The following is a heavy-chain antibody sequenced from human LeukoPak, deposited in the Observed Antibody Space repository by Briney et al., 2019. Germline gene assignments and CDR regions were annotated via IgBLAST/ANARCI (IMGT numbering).Heavy chain of an antibody. CDR1: GFSLSTTGVG. CDR3: AHSGTVTTPHDAFDM. V-gene: IGHV2-5*01. CDR2: IYWNDDK. J-gene: IGHJ3*02. Sequence: SGPTLVKPTQTLTLTCTFSGFSLSTTGVGVGWIRQPPGKALEWLALIYWNDDKRYSPSLKSRLTITMDTSKNQVVLTMTNMDPVDTATYYCAHSGTVTTPHDAFDMWGQGTMVTVSS. D-gene: IGHD4-17*01.